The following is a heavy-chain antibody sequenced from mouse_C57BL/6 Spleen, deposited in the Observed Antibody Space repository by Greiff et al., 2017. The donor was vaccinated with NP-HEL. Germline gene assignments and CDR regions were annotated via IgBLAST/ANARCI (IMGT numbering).Heavy chain of an antibody. CDR1: GFTFSSYA. J-gene: IGHJ2*01. D-gene: IGHD2-4*01. CDR2: ISSGGDYI. V-gene: IGHV5-9-1*02. CDR3: TRGGDYDRNYFDY. Sequence: EVQGVESGEGLVKPGGSLKLSCAASGFTFSSYAMSWVRQTPEKRLEWVAYISSGGDYIYYADTVKGRFTISRDNARNTLYLQMSSLKSEDTAMYYCTRGGDYDRNYFDYWGQGTTLTVSS.